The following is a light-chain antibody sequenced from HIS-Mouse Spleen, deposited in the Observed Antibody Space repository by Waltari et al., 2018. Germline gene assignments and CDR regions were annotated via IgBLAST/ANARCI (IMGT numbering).Light chain of an antibody. CDR2: STN. J-gene: IGLJ3*02. V-gene: IGLV8-61*01. CDR1: SGSVSTSYY. CDR3: VLYMGSGIWV. Sequence: QTVVTQEPSFAVSPGGTVTLTCGLRSGSVSTSYYPSWYQQTPGQAPRTLIYSTNTRSSGFPDRFSGSILGNKAALTITGAQADDESDYYCVLYMGSGIWVFGGGTKLTVL.